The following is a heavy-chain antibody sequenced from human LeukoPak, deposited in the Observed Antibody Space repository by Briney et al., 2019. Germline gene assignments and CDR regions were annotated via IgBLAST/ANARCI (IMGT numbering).Heavy chain of an antibody. CDR3: AREYSTSSEGDYFDY. J-gene: IGHJ4*02. D-gene: IGHD6-6*01. Sequence: PSETLSLTCTVSGASITTYYWTWIRQPPGKGLEWIGYIYHSGSTNYNPSLKSRVTISIDTSRNQFSLRLSSVTAADTAVYFCAREYSTSSEGDYFDYWGQGSLVTVSS. CDR1: GASITTYY. CDR2: IYHSGST. V-gene: IGHV4-59*01.